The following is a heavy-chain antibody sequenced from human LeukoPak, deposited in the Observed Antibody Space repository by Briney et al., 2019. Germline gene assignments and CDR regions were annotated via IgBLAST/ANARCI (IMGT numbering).Heavy chain of an antibody. CDR3: ARGRTRIVGATTSPYFDY. CDR2: INHSGST. J-gene: IGHJ4*02. Sequence: ASETLSLTCAVYGGSFSGYYWSWIRQPPGKGLEWIGEINHSGSTNYNPSLKSRVTISVDTSKNQFSLKLSSVTAADTAVYYCARGRTRIVGATTSPYFDYWGQGTLVTVSS. CDR1: GGSFSGYY. D-gene: IGHD1-26*01. V-gene: IGHV4-34*01.